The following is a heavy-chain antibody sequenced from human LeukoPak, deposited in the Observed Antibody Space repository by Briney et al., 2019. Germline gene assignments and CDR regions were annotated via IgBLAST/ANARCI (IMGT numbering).Heavy chain of an antibody. J-gene: IGHJ3*02. CDR3: ARSRSGYSYDHAAFEI. V-gene: IGHV4-59*01. Sequence: SETLSLTCTVSGGSISTYYWSWIRQPPGKGLEWIAYIDYRGSTTYNPSLRSRVTISVDTSRNQFSLKLYSVTAADTAVYYRARSRSGYSYDHAAFEIWGQGTMVTVSS. CDR1: GGSISTYY. D-gene: IGHD5-18*01. CDR2: IDYRGST.